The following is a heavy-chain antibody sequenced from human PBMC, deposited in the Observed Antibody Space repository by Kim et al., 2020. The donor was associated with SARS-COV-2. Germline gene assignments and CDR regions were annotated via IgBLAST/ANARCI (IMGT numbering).Heavy chain of an antibody. V-gene: IGHV3-66*01. Sequence: GGSLRLSCAASGFTVSSNYMSWVRQAPGKGLEWVSVIYSGGSTYYADSVKGRFTISRDNSKNTLYLQMNSLRAEDTAVYYCARDLLIVATIKGGYQYGMDVWGQGTTVTVSS. D-gene: IGHD5-12*01. CDR3: ARDLLIVATIKGGYQYGMDV. CDR2: IYSGGST. CDR1: GFTVSSNY. J-gene: IGHJ6*02.